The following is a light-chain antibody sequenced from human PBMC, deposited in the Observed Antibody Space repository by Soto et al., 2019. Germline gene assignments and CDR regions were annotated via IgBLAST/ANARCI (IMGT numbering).Light chain of an antibody. V-gene: IGLV3-21*02. J-gene: IGLJ3*02. Sequence: SYELTQQPSVSVAPGQTARLTCGGSNVGSKSVHWYQRKPGQAPVLVVYDDRDRPSGIPERFSGSNSGNTAALTISRVEAGDEADYFCQVWDSSSDYPVFGGGTKLTVL. CDR2: DDR. CDR3: QVWDSSSDYPV. CDR1: NVGSKS.